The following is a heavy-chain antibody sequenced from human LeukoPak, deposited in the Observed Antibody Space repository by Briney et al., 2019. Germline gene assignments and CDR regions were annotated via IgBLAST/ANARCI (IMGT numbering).Heavy chain of an antibody. CDR2: ISSSGSTR. V-gene: IGHV3-48*03. CDR3: ARVRASLDY. J-gene: IGHJ4*02. Sequence: GGSLRLACAASGFTFSDDEMNWVRQAPGKGREWVSYISSSGSTRNYADFVKGRFTIYRDNAKNSLYLQMNSLRAEDTAVYYCARVRASLDYWGQGTLVTVSS. D-gene: IGHD3-10*01. CDR1: GFTFSDDE.